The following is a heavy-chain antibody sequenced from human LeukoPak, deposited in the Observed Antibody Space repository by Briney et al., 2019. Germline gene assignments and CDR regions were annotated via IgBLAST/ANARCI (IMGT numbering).Heavy chain of an antibody. D-gene: IGHD5-24*01. J-gene: IGHJ4*02. Sequence: PGGSLRLSCVASAFTFKNYTLNSVRQTQGKGLEWVSYINTAGNLINYADSVRGRFTIFRDNAKNSLFLYMNSLTPEDTAVYYCARSVEGHFDFRGQGTLVTGSS. CDR2: INTAGNLI. V-gene: IGHV3-21*06. CDR1: AFTFKNYT. CDR3: ARSVEGHFDF.